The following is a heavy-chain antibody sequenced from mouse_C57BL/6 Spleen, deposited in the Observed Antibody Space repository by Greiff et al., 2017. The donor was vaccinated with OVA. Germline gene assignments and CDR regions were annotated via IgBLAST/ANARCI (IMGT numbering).Heavy chain of an antibody. V-gene: IGHV1-52*01. D-gene: IGHD2-12*01. CDR2: IDPSDSET. Sequence: VQLQQPGAELVRPGSSVKLSCKASGYTFTSYWMHWVKQRPIQGLEWIGNIDPSDSETHYNQKFKDKATLTVDKSSSTAYMQLSSLTSEDSAVDYCARGLYCGVGDYWGQGTTLTVSS. CDR1: GYTFTSYW. CDR3: ARGLYCGVGDY. J-gene: IGHJ2*01.